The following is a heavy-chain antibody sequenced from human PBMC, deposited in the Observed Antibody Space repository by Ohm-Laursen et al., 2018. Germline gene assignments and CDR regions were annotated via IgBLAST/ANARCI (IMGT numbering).Heavy chain of an antibody. Sequence: SLRLSCTASGFTVSSNYMSWVRQAPGKGLEWVSVIYSGGSTYYADSVKGRFTISRDNSKNTLYLQMNSLRAEDTAVYYCAKAMYYYDSSGYFPCADYWGQGTLVTVSS. CDR2: IYSGGST. CDR1: GFTVSSNY. V-gene: IGHV3-66*01. D-gene: IGHD3-22*01. J-gene: IGHJ4*02. CDR3: AKAMYYYDSSGYFPCADY.